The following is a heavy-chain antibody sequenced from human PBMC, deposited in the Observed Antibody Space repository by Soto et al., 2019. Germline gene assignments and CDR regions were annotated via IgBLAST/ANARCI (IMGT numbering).Heavy chain of an antibody. J-gene: IGHJ4*02. CDR1: GGSFSGYY. CDR2: INHSGST. CDR3: ARESPPTVSLSEDY. V-gene: IGHV4-34*01. Sequence: PSETLSLTCAVYGGSFSGYYWSWIRQPPGKGLEWIGEINHSGSTNYNPSLKSRVTISADTSKNQFSLKLSSVTAADTAVYYCARESPPTVSLSEDYWGQGTLVTVSS. D-gene: IGHD1-20*01.